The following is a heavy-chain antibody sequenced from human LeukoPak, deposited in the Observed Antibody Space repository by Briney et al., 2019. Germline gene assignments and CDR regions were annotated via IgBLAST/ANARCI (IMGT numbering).Heavy chain of an antibody. D-gene: IGHD3-22*01. Sequence: PGRSLRLSCAASGFTFSSYGMHWVRQAPGKGLEWVAVIWYDGSNKYYADSVKGRFTISRDNSKNTLYLQMNSLRAEDTAVYYCAKDRATYYYDSSGYYYMWGQGTLVTVSS. CDR3: AKDRATYYYDSSGYYYM. CDR1: GFTFSSYG. V-gene: IGHV3-33*06. J-gene: IGHJ4*02. CDR2: IWYDGSNK.